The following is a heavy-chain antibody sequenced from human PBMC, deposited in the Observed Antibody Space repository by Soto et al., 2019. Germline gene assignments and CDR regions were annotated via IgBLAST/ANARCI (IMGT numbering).Heavy chain of an antibody. CDR2: ISGSGGST. J-gene: IGHJ6*03. V-gene: IGHV3-23*01. CDR1: GFTFRSYA. D-gene: IGHD7-27*01. CDR3: AKHPFIWGSYYYYYMDV. Sequence: GGSLILSCAASGFTFRSYAMSWVRQAPGKGPEWVSAISGSGGSTYYADSVKGRFTISRDNSKNTLYLQMNSLRAEDTAVYFCAKHPFIWGSYYYYYMDVWGKGTKVTAP.